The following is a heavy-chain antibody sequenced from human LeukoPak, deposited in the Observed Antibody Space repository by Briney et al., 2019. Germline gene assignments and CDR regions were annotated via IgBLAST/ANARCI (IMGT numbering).Heavy chain of an antibody. Sequence: GGSLRLSCAASGFTFSNAWMSWVRQAPGKGLEWVDRIKSKTDGGTTDYAAPVKGRFTISRDDSKNTLYLQMNSLKTEDTAVYYCFGGCPRLYCSGGSIYGMDAWGQGTTVTVSS. CDR2: IKSKTDGGTT. J-gene: IGHJ6*02. CDR3: FGGCPRLYCSGGSIYGMDA. CDR1: GFTFSNAW. D-gene: IGHD2-15*01. V-gene: IGHV3-15*01.